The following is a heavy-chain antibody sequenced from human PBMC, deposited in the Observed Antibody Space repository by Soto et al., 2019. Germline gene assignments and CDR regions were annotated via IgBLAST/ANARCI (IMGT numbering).Heavy chain of an antibody. J-gene: IGHJ6*02. CDR3: ARGLAVAGTVYYYYYGMDV. D-gene: IGHD6-19*01. CDR1: GGSISSSSYY. Sequence: PSETLSLTCTVSGGSISSSSYYWGWIRQPPGKGLEWIGSIYYSGSTYYNPSLKSRVTISVDTSKNQFSLKLSSVTAADTAVYYCARGLAVAGTVYYYYYGMDVWGQGTTVTVSS. V-gene: IGHV4-39*01. CDR2: IYYSGST.